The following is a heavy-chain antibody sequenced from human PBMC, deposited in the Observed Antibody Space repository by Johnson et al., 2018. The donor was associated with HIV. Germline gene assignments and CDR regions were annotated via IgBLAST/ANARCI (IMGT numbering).Heavy chain of an antibody. V-gene: IGHV3-30*02. CDR1: GFSFSSYG. D-gene: IGHD3-9*01. CDR2: TQYDGSNK. J-gene: IGHJ3*02. Sequence: QVQLVESGGGVVQPGGSLRLSCAASGFSFSSYGIHWVRLAPGRGLEWVAFTQYDGSNKYYADSVKGRFTISRDNSKNTLYLQMNSLRAEDTAVYYCARDGPVDWVAAFDIWGQGTMVTVSS. CDR3: ARDGPVDWVAAFDI.